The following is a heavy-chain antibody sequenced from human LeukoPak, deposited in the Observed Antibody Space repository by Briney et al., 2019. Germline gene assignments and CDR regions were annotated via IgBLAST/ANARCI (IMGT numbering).Heavy chain of an antibody. CDR3: ARGRDSYDSSSFFDY. CDR2: TYYTSKWNT. D-gene: IGHD3-22*01. J-gene: IGHJ4*02. V-gene: IGHV6-1*01. CDR1: GDSVSTSGVA. Sequence: SQTLSLTCAISGDSVSTSGVAWNWVRQSPSRGLEWLGRTYYTSKWNTDYAVSVKSRIVVNPDTSKNRFSLKLSSVTAADTAVYYCARGRDSYDSSSFFDYWGQGTLVTVSS.